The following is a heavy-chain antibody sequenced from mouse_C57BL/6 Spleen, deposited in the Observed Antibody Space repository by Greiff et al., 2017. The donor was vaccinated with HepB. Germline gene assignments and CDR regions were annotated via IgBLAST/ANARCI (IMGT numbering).Heavy chain of an antibody. D-gene: IGHD1-1*01. CDR1: GYTFTEYT. CDR3: ARHEVEGDRYYYGSSPGYYAMDY. Sequence: QVQLKESGAELVKPGASVKLSCKASGYTFTEYTIHWVKQRSGQGLEWIGWFYPGSGSIKYNEKFKDKATLTADKSSSTVYMELSRLTSEDSAVYFCARHEVEGDRYYYGSSPGYYAMDYWGQGTSVTVSS. V-gene: IGHV1-62-2*01. CDR2: FYPGSGSI. J-gene: IGHJ4*01.